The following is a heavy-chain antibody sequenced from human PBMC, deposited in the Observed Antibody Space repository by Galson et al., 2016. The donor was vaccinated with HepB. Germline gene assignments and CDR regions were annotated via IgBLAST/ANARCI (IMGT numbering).Heavy chain of an antibody. J-gene: IGHJ6*01. CDR3: TREGVGYSGMDV. D-gene: IGHD2-21*01. V-gene: IGHV3-30*01. CDR1: GFTFSNYA. CDR2: ISFDGTKK. Sequence: SLRLSCAASGFTFSNYAFYWVRQAPGKGLEWVSVISFDGTKKYHSGSVKGRFTVSRDNSRNTLFLQMNSLRRDDTAVYFCTREGVGYSGMDVWGQGTTVVVSS.